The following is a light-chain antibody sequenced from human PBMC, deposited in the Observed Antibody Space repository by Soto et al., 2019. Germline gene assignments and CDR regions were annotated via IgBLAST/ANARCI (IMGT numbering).Light chain of an antibody. CDR3: QQFYNTPPYT. CDR2: WAS. J-gene: IGKJ2*01. CDR1: QRVLHPPNNHNY. Sequence: DTVMTQSPDSLAVSLGERATINCKSSQRVLHPPNNHNYLAWYQQIPGQPPKLLISWASDRDYGVPERFSGSGSGTDFTLTISSVQAEDVAVYYCQQFYNTPPYTFGQGTRLEIK. V-gene: IGKV4-1*01.